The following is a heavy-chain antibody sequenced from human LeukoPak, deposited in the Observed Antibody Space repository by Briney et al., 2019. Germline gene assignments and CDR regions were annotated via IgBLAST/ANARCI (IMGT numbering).Heavy chain of an antibody. CDR1: GFTFSSYA. V-gene: IGHV3-23*01. J-gene: IGHJ4*02. D-gene: IGHD2-2*01. CDR3: AKDYCSSTSCYEDY. Sequence: PGGSLRLSCAASGFTFSSYAMSWVRQAPGKGLEWASAISGSGGSTYYADSVKGRFTISRDNSKNTLYLQMNSLRAEDTAVYYCAKDYCSSTSCYEDYWGQGTLVTVSS. CDR2: ISGSGGST.